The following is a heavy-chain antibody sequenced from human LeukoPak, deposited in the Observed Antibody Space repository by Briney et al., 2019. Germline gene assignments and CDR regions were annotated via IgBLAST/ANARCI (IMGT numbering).Heavy chain of an antibody. D-gene: IGHD4-17*01. CDR2: VITNFGTA. CDR3: ARGLGTVTTLNYYVAD. Sequence: ASETVSCKASVGTFSSYAISWVRQAPAQGHEWMGGVITNFGTADYAQKSQDRVNMTSDTSISTVFLEVSRLRSDDTAVYYCARGLGTVTTLNYYVADWGQGTLVTVSS. V-gene: IGHV1-69*05. CDR1: VGTFSSYA. J-gene: IGHJ4*02.